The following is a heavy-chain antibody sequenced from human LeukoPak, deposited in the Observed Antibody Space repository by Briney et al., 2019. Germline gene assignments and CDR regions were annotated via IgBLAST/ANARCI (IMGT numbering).Heavy chain of an antibody. J-gene: IGHJ5*02. V-gene: IGHV4-59*12. Sequence: PSETLSLTCTVSGGSISSYYWSWIRQPPGKGLEWIGHIYYSGSTNYNPSLKSRVTISVDTSKNQFSLKLSSVTAADTAVYYCARDSVDIVATTHYNWFDPWGQGTLVTVSS. CDR2: IYYSGST. CDR1: GGSISSYY. CDR3: ARDSVDIVATTHYNWFDP. D-gene: IGHD5-12*01.